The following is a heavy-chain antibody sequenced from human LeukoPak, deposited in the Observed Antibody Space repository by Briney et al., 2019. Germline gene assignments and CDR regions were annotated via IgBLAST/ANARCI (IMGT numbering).Heavy chain of an antibody. Sequence: ASVKVSCKASGGTFSRYAISWVRQAPGQGLEWMGGIIPIFGTANYAQKFQGRVTITADESTSTAYMELSSLRSEDTAVYYCARDPYSSGWYYFDYWGQGTLVTVSS. V-gene: IGHV1-69*13. CDR3: ARDPYSSGWYYFDY. CDR1: GGTFSRYA. D-gene: IGHD6-19*01. CDR2: IIPIFGTA. J-gene: IGHJ4*02.